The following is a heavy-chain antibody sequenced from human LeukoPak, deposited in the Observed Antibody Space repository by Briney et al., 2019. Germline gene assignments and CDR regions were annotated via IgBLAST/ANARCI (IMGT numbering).Heavy chain of an antibody. CDR2: IYYSGST. CDR1: GGSISSGDYY. CDR3: ARGVVYYGMDV. J-gene: IGHJ6*02. Sequence: PAETLSLTCTVSGGSISSGDYYWSWIRQPPGKGLEWIGYIYYSGSTYYNPSLKSRVTISVDTSKNQFSLKLSSVTAADTAVYYCARGVVYYGMDVWGQGTTVTVSS. D-gene: IGHD2-21*01. V-gene: IGHV4-30-4*01.